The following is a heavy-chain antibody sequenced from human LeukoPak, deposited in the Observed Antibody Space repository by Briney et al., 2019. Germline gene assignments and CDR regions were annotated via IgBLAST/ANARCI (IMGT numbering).Heavy chain of an antibody. D-gene: IGHD2-2*01. Sequence: PGRSLRLSCAASGFTFSSYGMHWVRQAPGKGLEWVSSISSSSSYIYYADSVKGRFTISRDNAKNSLYLQMNSLRAEDTAVYYCARGDCSSTSCYYYYYMDVWGKGTTVTVSS. J-gene: IGHJ6*03. CDR1: GFTFSSYG. CDR2: ISSSSSYI. V-gene: IGHV3-21*01. CDR3: ARGDCSSTSCYYYYYMDV.